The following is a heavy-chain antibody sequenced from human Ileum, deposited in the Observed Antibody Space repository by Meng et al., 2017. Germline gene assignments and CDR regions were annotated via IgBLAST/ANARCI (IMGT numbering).Heavy chain of an antibody. J-gene: IGHJ4*02. V-gene: IGHV3-74*01. CDR1: GFTFGSYW. CDR3: ARGAVTGQRSDF. D-gene: IGHD2-21*02. CDR2: INSDGSST. Sequence: VQRVESGVDLVQPGGSLGLSCAASGFTFGSYWMHWVRQAPGKGLVWVSRINSDGSSTSYADSVKGRFSISRDNAKNTLSLQMNSLRAEDTAVYYRARGAVTGQRSDFWGQGTLVTVSS.